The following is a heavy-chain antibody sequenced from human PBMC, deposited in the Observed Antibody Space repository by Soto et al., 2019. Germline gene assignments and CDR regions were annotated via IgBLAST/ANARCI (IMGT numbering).Heavy chain of an antibody. CDR1: GYTYISYA. Sequence: ASVKVSCKSSGYTYISYAMHCVRQAPGQRLEWMGWINVGNGNTKYSQNFQGRVTINQDTSASTAYMELSSLTSEDTAVYYCAREKWGSGSRWLDPWGQGTLVTVSS. J-gene: IGHJ5*02. CDR3: AREKWGSGSRWLDP. CDR2: INVGNGNT. V-gene: IGHV1-3*01. D-gene: IGHD6-19*01.